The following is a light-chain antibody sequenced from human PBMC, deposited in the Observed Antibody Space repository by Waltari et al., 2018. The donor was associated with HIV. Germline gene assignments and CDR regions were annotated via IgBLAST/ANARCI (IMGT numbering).Light chain of an antibody. Sequence: DVVMTQSPLSLPVTLGQPASISCRSSQSLVYRDGNTYLIWFQQRPGQSPRRLIYKVSNRDSGVPDRFSGSWSGTDFTLKISRVEAEDVGVYYCMQGTHWPYTFGQGTKLKI. V-gene: IGKV2-30*01. J-gene: IGKJ2*01. CDR1: QSLVYRDGNTY. CDR2: KVS. CDR3: MQGTHWPYT.